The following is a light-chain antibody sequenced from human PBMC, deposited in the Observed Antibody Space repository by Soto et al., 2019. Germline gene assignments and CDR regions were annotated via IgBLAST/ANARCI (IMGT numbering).Light chain of an antibody. CDR1: SSDVGGYKY. CDR2: DAS. J-gene: IGLJ2*01. Sequence: QPVLTQPASVSGSPGQSITISCTGSSSDVGGYKYVSWYQQHPGKAPKLMIYDASNRPSGVSNRFSGSKSGNTASLTISGLQAEDEADYYCSSYTTRGTLVFGGGTKLTVL. V-gene: IGLV2-14*01. CDR3: SSYTTRGTLV.